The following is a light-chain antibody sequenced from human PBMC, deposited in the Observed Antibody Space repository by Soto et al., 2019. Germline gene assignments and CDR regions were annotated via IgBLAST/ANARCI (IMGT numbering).Light chain of an antibody. V-gene: IGKV3-20*01. CDR1: QSVSSSY. Sequence: EIVLTQSPGTLSLSPGERATLSCRASQSVSSSYLAWYQQKPGQAPRLLIYGISRRATGIPDRFSGSGSGTEFTLTISSLQSEDFAVYYCQQYSNWPPITFGQGTRLENK. J-gene: IGKJ5*01. CDR2: GIS. CDR3: QQYSNWPPIT.